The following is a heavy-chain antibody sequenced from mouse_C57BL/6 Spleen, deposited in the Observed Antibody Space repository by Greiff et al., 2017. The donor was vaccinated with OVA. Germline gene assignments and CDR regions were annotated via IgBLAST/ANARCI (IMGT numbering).Heavy chain of an antibody. Sequence: VKLQESGPGLVAPSQSLSITCTVSGFSLTSYGVDWVRQSPGKGLEWLGVIWGVGSTNYNSALKSRLSISKDNSKSQVFLKMNSLQTDDTAMYYCARSSNPYAMDYWGQGTSVTVSS. CDR2: IWGVGST. D-gene: IGHD2-5*01. V-gene: IGHV2-6*01. J-gene: IGHJ4*01. CDR3: ARSSNPYAMDY. CDR1: GFSLTSYG.